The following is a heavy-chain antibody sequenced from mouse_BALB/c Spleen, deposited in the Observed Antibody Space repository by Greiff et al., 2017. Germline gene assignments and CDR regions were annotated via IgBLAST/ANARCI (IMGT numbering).Heavy chain of an antibody. J-gene: IGHJ1*01. CDR3: AREGSHWYFDV. CDR1: GFTFSSYG. CDR2: INSNGGST. V-gene: IGHV5-6-3*01. Sequence: EVQRVESGGGLVQPGGSLKLSCAASGFTFSSYGMSWVRQTPDKRLELVATINSNGGSTYYPDSVKGRFTISRDNAKNTLYLQMSSLKSEDTAMYYCAREGSHWYFDVWGAGTTVTVSS.